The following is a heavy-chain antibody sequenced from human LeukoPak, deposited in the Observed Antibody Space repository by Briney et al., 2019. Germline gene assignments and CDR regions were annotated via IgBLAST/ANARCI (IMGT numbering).Heavy chain of an antibody. V-gene: IGHV3-30-3*01. CDR1: GFTFSSYA. D-gene: IGHD3-22*01. Sequence: GGSLRLSCAASGFTFSSYAMHWVRQAPGKGLEWVAVISYDGSNKYYADSVKGRFTISRDNSKNTLYLQMNSLRAEDTAMYYCARVGYFDTTGSYLVSWGQGALVTVSS. CDR3: ARVGYFDTTGSYLVS. J-gene: IGHJ5*02. CDR2: ISYDGSNK.